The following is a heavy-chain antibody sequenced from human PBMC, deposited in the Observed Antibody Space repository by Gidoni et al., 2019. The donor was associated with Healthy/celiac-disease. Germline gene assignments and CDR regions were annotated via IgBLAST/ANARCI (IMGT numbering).Heavy chain of an antibody. V-gene: IGHV3-73*01. CDR2: IRSKANSYAT. Sequence: EVQLVESGGGLVQPGGSLKLSCAASVFTFSGSAMHWFRQASGKGLEWVGRIRSKANSYATAYAASVKGRFTISREDSKNTAYLQMNSLKTEDTAVYYCTRQALAFLEWLPTSTGDAFDIWGQGTMVTVSS. J-gene: IGHJ3*02. CDR3: TRQALAFLEWLPTSTGDAFDI. D-gene: IGHD3-3*02. CDR1: VFTFSGSA.